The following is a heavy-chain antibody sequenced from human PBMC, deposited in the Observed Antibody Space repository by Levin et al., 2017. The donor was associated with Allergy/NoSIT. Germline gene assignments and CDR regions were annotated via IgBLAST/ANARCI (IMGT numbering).Heavy chain of an antibody. Sequence: ASVKVSCKASGYTFTSYYMHWVRQAPGQGLEWMGIINPSGGSTSYAQKFQGRVTMTRDTSTSTVYMELSSLRSEDTAVYYCAAGYSYGPAGRGAFDIWGQGTMVTVSS. CDR3: AAGYSYGPAGRGAFDI. CDR2: INPSGGST. J-gene: IGHJ3*02. V-gene: IGHV1-46*01. CDR1: GYTFTSYY. D-gene: IGHD5-18*01.